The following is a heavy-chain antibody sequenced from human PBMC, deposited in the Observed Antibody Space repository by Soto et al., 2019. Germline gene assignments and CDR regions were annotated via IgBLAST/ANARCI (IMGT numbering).Heavy chain of an antibody. CDR1: GYTFTDYY. J-gene: IGHJ5*02. Sequence: ASVKVSCKASGYTFTDYYIHWVRQAPGQGLEWMGWINPNSGGTNYAQKFQGRVTMTRDTSISTAHMELSRLISDDTAVYYCARGDVRVVASFDPWGQGALVTVSS. CDR2: INPNSGGT. V-gene: IGHV1-2*02. D-gene: IGHD2-15*01. CDR3: ARGDVRVVASFDP.